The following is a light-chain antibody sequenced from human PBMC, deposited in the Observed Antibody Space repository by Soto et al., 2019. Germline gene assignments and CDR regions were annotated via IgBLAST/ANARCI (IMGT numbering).Light chain of an antibody. CDR1: QSVSSNY. CDR2: GAS. CDR3: QQYSGLTLT. V-gene: IGKV3-20*01. Sequence: EVVLTQSPGTLSLSPGERVTLSCRASQSVSSNYLAWYQHKPGQAPRLLIFGASNRATGIPDRFSGSGSGTDLTLSISGLEPEDFAVYYCQQYSGLTLTFGGGTNLDI. J-gene: IGKJ4*01.